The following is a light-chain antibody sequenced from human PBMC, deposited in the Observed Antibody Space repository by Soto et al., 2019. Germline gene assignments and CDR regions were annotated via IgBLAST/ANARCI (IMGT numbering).Light chain of an antibody. CDR1: SSDIGSYNL. Sequence: QSALTQPASVSGSPGQSITVSCTGTSSDIGSYNLVSWYQHHPGKAPKLMIYAVSKRPSGVSSRFSGSKSGNTASLTISGLHAEDEADYFCCSYAGSSTLLFGGRTKVTVL. J-gene: IGLJ3*02. CDR2: AVS. V-gene: IGLV2-23*02. CDR3: CSYAGSSTLL.